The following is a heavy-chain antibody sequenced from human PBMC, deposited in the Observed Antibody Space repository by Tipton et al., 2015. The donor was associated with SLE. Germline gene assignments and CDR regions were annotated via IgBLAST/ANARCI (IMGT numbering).Heavy chain of an antibody. CDR1: GGSISSYY. V-gene: IGHV4-59*01. J-gene: IGHJ1*01. D-gene: IGHD3-10*01. Sequence: LRLSCTVSGGSISSYYWSWIRQPPGKGLEWIGYIYYSGSTNYNPSLKSRVTISVDTSKNQFSLELSPVTDADTAVYYCARVRGRGYFQHWGQGALVTVSS. CDR2: IYYSGST. CDR3: ARVRGRGYFQH.